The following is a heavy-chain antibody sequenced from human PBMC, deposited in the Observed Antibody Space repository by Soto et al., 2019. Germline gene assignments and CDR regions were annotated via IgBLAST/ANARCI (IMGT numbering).Heavy chain of an antibody. V-gene: IGHV4-30-4*01. CDR3: ARDKWSGYDSGAFDI. CDR1: GDSIRSPDCY. Sequence: SETLSLTCTVSGDSIRSPDCYWGWLRQTPGKGLEWIGYSYYTGSSYYHPSLKSRVSISVDTSKNQFSLRLTSVTAADTAIYYCARDKWSGYDSGAFDIWGQGTVVTVS. J-gene: IGHJ3*02. CDR2: SYYTGSS. D-gene: IGHD5-12*01.